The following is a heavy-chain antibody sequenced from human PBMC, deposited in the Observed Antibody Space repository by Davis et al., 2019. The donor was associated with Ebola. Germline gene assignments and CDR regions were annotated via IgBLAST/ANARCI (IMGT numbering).Heavy chain of an antibody. Sequence: MPSETLSLTCAVYGGSFSGYYWSWIRQPPGKGLEWIGEINHSGSTNYNPSLKSRVTISVDTSKNQVSLKLTSVTAADTGVYYCARGLAGRRMGDWGQGTLITVSA. D-gene: IGHD3-16*01. CDR1: GGSFSGYY. CDR3: ARGLAGRRMGD. J-gene: IGHJ1*01. V-gene: IGHV4-34*01. CDR2: INHSGST.